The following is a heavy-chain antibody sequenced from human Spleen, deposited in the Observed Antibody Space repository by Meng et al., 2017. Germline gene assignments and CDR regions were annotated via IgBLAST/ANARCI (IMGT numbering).Heavy chain of an antibody. J-gene: IGHJ4*02. CDR1: GYTVTSYG. CDR3: AIDLVTTVTTFDY. V-gene: IGHV1-18*01. Sequence: VQRVQGGAEVKQPGASVKGSCNASGYTVTSYGIGWVRPAPGQGLEWMGWISSYNGNTNYAQNLQGRVTMTTDTSTSTAYMELRSLRSDDTAVYDCAIDLVTTVTTFDYWGQGTLVTVSS. CDR2: ISSYNGNT. D-gene: IGHD4-17*01.